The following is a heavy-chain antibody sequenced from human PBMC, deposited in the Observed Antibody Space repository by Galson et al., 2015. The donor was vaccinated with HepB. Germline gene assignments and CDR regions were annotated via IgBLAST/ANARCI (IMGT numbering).Heavy chain of an antibody. Sequence: SLRLSCAASGFTVSSNYMSWVRQAPGKGLEWVSVIYSGGSTYYADSVKGRFTISRDNSKNTLYLQMNSLRAEDTAVYYCARAWGSSWYYGWFDPWGQGTLVTVSS. J-gene: IGHJ5*02. CDR1: GFTVSSNY. CDR2: IYSGGST. D-gene: IGHD6-13*01. V-gene: IGHV3-66*01. CDR3: ARAWGSSWYYGWFDP.